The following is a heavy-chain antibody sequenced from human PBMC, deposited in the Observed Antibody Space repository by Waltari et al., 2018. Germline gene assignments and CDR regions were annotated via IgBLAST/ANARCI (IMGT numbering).Heavy chain of an antibody. CDR2: IYYSGST. CDR1: GGSISSYY. V-gene: IGHV4-59*01. J-gene: IGHJ6*02. Sequence: QVQLQESGPGLVKPSETLSLTCTVSGGSISSYYWSWIRQPPGKGLEWIGSIYYSGSTNYNPSLKSRVTISVDTSKNQFSLKLSSVTAADTAVYYCARVTSDYYYYGMDVWGQGTTVTVSS. CDR3: ARVTSDYYYYGMDV.